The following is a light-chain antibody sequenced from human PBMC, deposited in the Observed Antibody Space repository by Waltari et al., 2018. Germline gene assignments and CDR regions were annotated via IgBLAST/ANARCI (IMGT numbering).Light chain of an antibody. J-gene: IGKJ1*01. V-gene: IGKV3-15*01. CDR3: QQYDDWPAT. CDR2: NGA. Sequence: ERVMTQSPDILSASPGETVTLSCRASQSSSTNVAWYQHKPGQAPRLLIYNGATRHNCIPATFSGSGSGTEFTLTISSLQPEDFAVYFCQQYDDWPATFGQGTKVDI. CDR1: QSSSTN.